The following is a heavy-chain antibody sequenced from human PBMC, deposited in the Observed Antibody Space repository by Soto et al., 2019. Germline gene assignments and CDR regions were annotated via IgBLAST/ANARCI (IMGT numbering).Heavy chain of an antibody. V-gene: IGHV1-69*01. Sequence: QVQLVQSGAEVKKPGSSVKVSCKASGGTFSSYAISWVRQAPGQGLEWMGGIIPIFGTANYAQKFQGRVTITADESTSTAYRELSSLRSEDTAVYYCASAGYSSSWYQYWFDPWGQGTLVTVSS. CDR3: ASAGYSSSWYQYWFDP. D-gene: IGHD6-13*01. J-gene: IGHJ5*02. CDR2: IIPIFGTA. CDR1: GGTFSSYA.